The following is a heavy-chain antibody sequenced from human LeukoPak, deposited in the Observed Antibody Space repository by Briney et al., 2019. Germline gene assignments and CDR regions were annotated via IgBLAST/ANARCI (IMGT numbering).Heavy chain of an antibody. CDR2: VSASGSGT. CDR1: GFTFNSYG. D-gene: IGHD3-10*01. V-gene: IGHV3-23*01. J-gene: IGHJ6*03. Sequence: PGGSLRLSCAASGFTFNSYGMSWVRQAPGKGLEWVSGVSVSASGSGTYYADSVQGRFTISRDNAKNTLYLQMNSLRAEDTALYYCARVARGDYYYYYMDVWGKGTTVTVSS. CDR3: ARVARGDYYYYYMDV.